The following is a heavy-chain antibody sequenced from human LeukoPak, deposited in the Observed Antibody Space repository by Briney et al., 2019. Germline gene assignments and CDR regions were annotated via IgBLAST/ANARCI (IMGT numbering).Heavy chain of an antibody. J-gene: IGHJ3*02. CDR1: GFTFSGYA. CDR3: AKDLRSYSDAFDI. D-gene: IGHD1-26*01. V-gene: IGHV3-23*01. CDR2: ISGSGGST. Sequence: GGSLRLSCAASGFTFSGYAMSWVHQAPGKGLEWVSAISGSGGSTYYADSVKGRFTISRDNSKNTLYLQMNSLRAEDTAVYYCAKDLRSYSDAFDIWGQGTMVTVSS.